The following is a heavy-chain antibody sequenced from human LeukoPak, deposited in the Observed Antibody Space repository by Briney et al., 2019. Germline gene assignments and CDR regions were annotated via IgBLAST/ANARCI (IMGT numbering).Heavy chain of an antibody. Sequence: PGGSLRLSCAASGFTFSSYSMNWVRQAPGKGLEWVSGINWNGGSTGYADSVKGRFTISRDNAKNSLYLQMNSLRAEDTALYYCARGGVINYFDYWGQGTLVTVSS. CDR2: INWNGGST. CDR3: ARGGVINYFDY. D-gene: IGHD3-10*01. CDR1: GFTFSSYS. J-gene: IGHJ4*02. V-gene: IGHV3-20*04.